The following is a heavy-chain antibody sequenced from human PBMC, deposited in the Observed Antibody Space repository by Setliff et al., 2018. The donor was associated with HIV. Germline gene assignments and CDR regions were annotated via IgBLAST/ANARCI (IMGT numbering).Heavy chain of an antibody. CDR1: RTTFSGYG. J-gene: IGHJ6*02. Sequence: GGSLRLSCRGFRTTFSGYGLNWVRQAPGKGLEWVSTISASGNSPYYVDSVKGRFTISRDNSKNTLYLQMNSLRAEDTAVYYCARDGGSYYGYYYGMDVWGQGTTVTVSS. CDR2: ISASGNSP. CDR3: ARDGGSYYGYYYGMDV. V-gene: IGHV3-23*01. D-gene: IGHD1-26*01.